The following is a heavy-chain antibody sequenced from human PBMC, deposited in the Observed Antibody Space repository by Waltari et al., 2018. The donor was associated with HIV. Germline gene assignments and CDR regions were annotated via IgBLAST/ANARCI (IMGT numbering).Heavy chain of an antibody. D-gene: IGHD2-15*01. V-gene: IGHV4-59*01. CDR1: NGSLNDYY. CDR3: ARVPYCSGGSCLARYFDY. Sequence: QVQLQESGPGLVKPSETLSLTCTVSNGSLNDYYWSWVRQPPGKELEWIGYIYFSGSTNYNPSLRSRVTISLDTSKNQFSPKLNSVTAADTAVYYCARVPYCSGGSCLARYFDYWGQGTLVTVSS. CDR2: IYFSGST. J-gene: IGHJ4*02.